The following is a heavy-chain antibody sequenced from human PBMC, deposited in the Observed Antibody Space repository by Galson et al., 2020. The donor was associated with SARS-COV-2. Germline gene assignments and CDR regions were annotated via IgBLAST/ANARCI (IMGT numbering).Heavy chain of an antibody. CDR1: GGSISSSSYY. CDR3: AREPALYDFWSGYYTPNYYYGMDV. CDR2: IYYSGST. V-gene: IGHV4-39*07. J-gene: IGHJ6*02. D-gene: IGHD3-3*01. Sequence: SETLSLTCTVSGGSISSSSYYWGWIRQPPGKGLEWIGSIYYSGSTYYNPSLKSRVTISVDTSKNQFSLKLSSVTAADTAVYYCAREPALYDFWSGYYTPNYYYGMDVWGQVTTVTVSS.